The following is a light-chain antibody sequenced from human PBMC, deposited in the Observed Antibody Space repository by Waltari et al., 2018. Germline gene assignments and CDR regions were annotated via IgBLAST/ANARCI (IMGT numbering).Light chain of an antibody. CDR3: ATWDDNLSHWV. V-gene: IGLV1-47*01. CDR2: RND. Sequence: QSVLTQPPSASGTPGQGVTISCSGSSSNIGSNYVYWYQQLPGTAPKLLICRNDQRPAGVPARFSGSKSGTSASLDISGLRSEDEADYHCATWDDNLSHWVFGGGTKMTVL. CDR1: SSNIGSNY. J-gene: IGLJ3*02.